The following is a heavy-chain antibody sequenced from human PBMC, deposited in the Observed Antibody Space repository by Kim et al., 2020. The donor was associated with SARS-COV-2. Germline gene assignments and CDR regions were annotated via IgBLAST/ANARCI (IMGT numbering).Heavy chain of an antibody. CDR3: ASTLDYGGNSLEADF. CDR2: IYYSGST. Sequence: SETLSLTCTVSGGSISSSSYYWGWIRQPPGKGLEWIGSIYYSGSTYYNPSLKSRVTISVDTSKNQFSLKLSSVTAADTAVYYCASTLDYGGNSLEADFWGPGTLVTVSS. J-gene: IGHJ4*02. V-gene: IGHV4-39*01. CDR1: GGSISSSSYY. D-gene: IGHD4-17*01.